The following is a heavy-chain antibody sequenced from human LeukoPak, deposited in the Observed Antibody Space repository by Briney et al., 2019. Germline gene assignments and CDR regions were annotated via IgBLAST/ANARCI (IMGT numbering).Heavy chain of an antibody. CDR3: TRDKRGSYFRY. J-gene: IGHJ4*02. Sequence: GRSLRLSCVASGFTFSSYGMHWVRQAPGKGLEWVGFIRSKAYGGTTEYAASVKGRFTISRDDSKSIAYLQMNSLKTEDTAVYYCTRDKRGSYFRYWGQGTLVTVSS. V-gene: IGHV3-49*04. CDR1: GFTFSSYG. CDR2: IRSKAYGGTT. D-gene: IGHD1-26*01.